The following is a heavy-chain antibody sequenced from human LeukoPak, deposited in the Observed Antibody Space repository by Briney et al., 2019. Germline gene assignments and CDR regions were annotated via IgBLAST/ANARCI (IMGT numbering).Heavy chain of an antibody. J-gene: IGHJ4*02. V-gene: IGHV4-39*01. D-gene: IGHD3-22*01. CDR1: GGSISSSSYY. CDR2: IYYSGST. CDR3: ARSERGYDSSGYYPPHFDG. Sequence: KPSETLSLTCTVSGGSISSSSYYWGWIRQPPGKGLEWIGSIYYSGSTYYNPSLKSRVAISVDTSKNQFSLKLSSVTAADTAVYYCARSERGYDSSGYYPPHFDGWGQGTLVTVSS.